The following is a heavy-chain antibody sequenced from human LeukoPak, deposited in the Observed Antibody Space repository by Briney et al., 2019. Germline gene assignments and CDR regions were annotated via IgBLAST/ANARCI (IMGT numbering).Heavy chain of an antibody. Sequence: GGSLRLSCAASGVTFDDYARHWVRQAPGKGLEWVAGISWNSGSIDYADSVKGRFTISRENAKKSLYLQMNRLRAEDAALYYCAKDTMVRGVITYFDYWGRGPRVTVSS. CDR3: AKDTMVRGVITYFDY. CDR1: GVTFDDYA. V-gene: IGHV3-9*01. J-gene: IGHJ4*02. CDR2: ISWNSGSI. D-gene: IGHD3-10*01.